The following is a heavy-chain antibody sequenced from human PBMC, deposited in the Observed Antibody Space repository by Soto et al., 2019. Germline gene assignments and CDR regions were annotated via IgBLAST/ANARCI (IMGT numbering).Heavy chain of an antibody. Sequence: QVQLQESGPGLVKPSQTLSVTCTVSGGSISSDGYYWSWIRQHPGKGLEWIGYIYHSGSAYYNPSLHSRVTISVDTSKNQFSLEVSSVTSADTAVYFCARDYGDSFDAFHIWGQGTMVTVSS. D-gene: IGHD4-17*01. J-gene: IGHJ3*02. CDR2: IYHSGSA. V-gene: IGHV4-31*03. CDR3: ARDYGDSFDAFHI. CDR1: GGSISSDGYY.